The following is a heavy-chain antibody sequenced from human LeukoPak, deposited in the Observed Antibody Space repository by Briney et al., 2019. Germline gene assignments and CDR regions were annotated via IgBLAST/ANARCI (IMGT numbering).Heavy chain of an antibody. CDR1: GVTLRNYA. CDR2: ISGDGEST. CDR3: AKVQAASSGWYFDY. D-gene: IGHD6-19*01. Sequence: PGGSLRLSCAASGVTLRNYAMTWIRQAPGKGLQWVSVISGDGESTYYADSVRGRFTISRDNSKNTMYLQMNNLRAEDTAIYYCAKVQAASSGWYFDYWGQGTLVTVSS. J-gene: IGHJ4*02. V-gene: IGHV3-23*01.